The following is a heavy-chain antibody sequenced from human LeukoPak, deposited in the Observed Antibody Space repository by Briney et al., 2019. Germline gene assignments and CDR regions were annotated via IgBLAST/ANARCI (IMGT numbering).Heavy chain of an antibody. CDR1: GFTVSSNY. Sequence: GSLRLSCAASGFTVSSNYMSWVRLAPGKGLEWVSVIYSGGSTYYADSVKGRFTISRDNSKNTLYLQMNSLRAEDTAVYYCARGNSSSWYRYYYYYYYMDVWGKGTTVTVSS. CDR2: IYSGGST. D-gene: IGHD6-13*01. CDR3: ARGNSSSWYRYYYYYYYMDV. V-gene: IGHV3-66*02. J-gene: IGHJ6*03.